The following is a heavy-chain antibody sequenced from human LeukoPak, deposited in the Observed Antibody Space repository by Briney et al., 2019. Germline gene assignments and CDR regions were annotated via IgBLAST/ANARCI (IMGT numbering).Heavy chain of an antibody. CDR3: AKDGEVVVVPAATISGGEFDY. Sequence: GGSLRLSCAASGFTFSSYGMHWVRQAPGKGLEWVAFIRYDGSNKYYADSVKGRFTISRDNSKNTLYLQMNSLRAEDTAVYYCAKDGEVVVVPAATISGGEFDYWGQGTLVTVSS. J-gene: IGHJ4*02. CDR2: IRYDGSNK. V-gene: IGHV3-30*02. CDR1: GFTFSSYG. D-gene: IGHD2-2*01.